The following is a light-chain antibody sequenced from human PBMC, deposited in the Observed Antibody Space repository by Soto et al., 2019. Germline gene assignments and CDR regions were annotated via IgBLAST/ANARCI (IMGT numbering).Light chain of an antibody. CDR2: STN. V-gene: IGLV8-61*01. Sequence: QTVVTQEPSFSVSPGGTVTLTCGLSSGSVSTSYYPSWYQQTPGQAPRTLIYSTNTRSSGVPDRFSGSKSGNTASLTISGLQAEDEADYYCSSYTSSSTLVFGGGTKVTVL. J-gene: IGLJ2*01. CDR1: SGSVSTSYY. CDR3: SSYTSSSTLV.